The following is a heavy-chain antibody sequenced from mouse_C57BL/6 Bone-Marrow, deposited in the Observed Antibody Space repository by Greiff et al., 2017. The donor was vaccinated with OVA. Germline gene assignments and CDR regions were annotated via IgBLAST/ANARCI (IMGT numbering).Heavy chain of an antibody. V-gene: IGHV8-12*01. CDR1: GFSLSTSGMG. Sequence: QVTLKVSGPGILQSSQTLSLTCSFSGFSLSTSGMGVSWIRQPSGKGLEWLAHIYWDDDKRSNPSLKSRLTISNDTSRNQVFLKITRVDTANTATYYGAQRDLMGYYYAMDYWGQGTSVTVSA. CDR2: IYWDDDK. CDR3: AQRDLMGYYYAMDY. J-gene: IGHJ4*01.